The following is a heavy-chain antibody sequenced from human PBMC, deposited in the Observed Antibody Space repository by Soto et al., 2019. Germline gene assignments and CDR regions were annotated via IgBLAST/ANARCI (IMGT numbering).Heavy chain of an antibody. Sequence: PSETLSLTCAVYGGSFSGYYWSWIRQPPGKGLEWIGEINHSGSTNYNPSLKSRVTISVDTSKNQFSLKLSSVTAADTAVYYCARKGYCSSTSCAGRENWFDPWGQGTLGTLSS. CDR2: INHSGST. CDR1: GGSFSGYY. V-gene: IGHV4-34*01. CDR3: ARKGYCSSTSCAGRENWFDP. J-gene: IGHJ5*02. D-gene: IGHD2-2*01.